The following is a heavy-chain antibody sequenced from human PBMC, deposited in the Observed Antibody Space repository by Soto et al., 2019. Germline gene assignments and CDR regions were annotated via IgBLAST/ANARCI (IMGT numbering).Heavy chain of an antibody. CDR2: IGSDGRRA. Sequence: QVQLVESGGGVVQPGGSLRLSCAASGFTFGRHGMHWVRQAPGKGLEWVAVIGSDGRRASYADSVKGRFTISRDNGQNRLYLQMNSLRAEETAVYCCAGDDDYGDNGLDYWGQGTLVTVSS. V-gene: IGHV3-33*01. J-gene: IGHJ4*02. D-gene: IGHD4-17*01. CDR1: GFTFGRHG. CDR3: AGDDDYGDNGLDY.